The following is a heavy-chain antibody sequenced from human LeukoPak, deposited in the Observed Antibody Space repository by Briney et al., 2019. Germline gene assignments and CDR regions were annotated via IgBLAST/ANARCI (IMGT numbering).Heavy chain of an antibody. CDR2: TYYRSKWYN. V-gene: IGHV6-1*01. D-gene: IGHD2-15*01. CDR1: GDSVSSNSAA. CDR3: ARVGRYCSGGSCYEFDY. J-gene: IGHJ4*02. Sequence: SQTLSLTCAISGDSVSSNSAAWNWIRQSPSRGLEWLGRTYYRSKWYNDYAVSVKSRITINPDTSKNQLALQLNSVTPEDTAVYYCARVGRYCSGGSCYEFDYWGQGTLVTVSS.